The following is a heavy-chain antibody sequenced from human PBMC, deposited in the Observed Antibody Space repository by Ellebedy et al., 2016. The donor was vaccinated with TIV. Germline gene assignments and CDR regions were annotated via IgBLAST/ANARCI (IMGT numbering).Heavy chain of an antibody. D-gene: IGHD3-16*01. J-gene: IGHJ4*02. CDR2: IMPILGLA. Sequence: AASVKVSCKASGGSFSTYAISWVRQAPGQGLEWMGRIMPILGLASYAQNFQGRVTITADKSTSTASMELSSLRSEDAALYYCATDGGSAEVERRETLSYWGLGTLVTVSS. CDR3: ATDGGSAEVERRETLSY. CDR1: GGSFSTYA. V-gene: IGHV1-69*04.